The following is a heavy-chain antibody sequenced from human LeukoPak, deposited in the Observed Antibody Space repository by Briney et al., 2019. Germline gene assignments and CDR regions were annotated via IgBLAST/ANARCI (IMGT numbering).Heavy chain of an antibody. Sequence: GASVKVSCKASGYTFTSYYMHWVRQAPGQGLEWMGWISAYNGNTNYAQKLQGRVTMTTDTSTSTAYMELRSLRSDDTAVYYCAREWEQEGPYRYWGQGTLVTVSS. CDR1: GYTFTSYY. J-gene: IGHJ4*02. D-gene: IGHD1-26*01. CDR3: AREWEQEGPYRY. V-gene: IGHV1-18*04. CDR2: ISAYNGNT.